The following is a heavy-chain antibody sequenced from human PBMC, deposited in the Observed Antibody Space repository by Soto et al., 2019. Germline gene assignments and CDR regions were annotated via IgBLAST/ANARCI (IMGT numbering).Heavy chain of an antibody. CDR2: INPNSGGT. J-gene: IGHJ6*03. D-gene: IGHD2-15*01. CDR3: ARGLDGGDYYYYMDV. CDR1: GDTFTGYY. Sequence: VSVKVSCKASGDTFTGYYMHWVRQAPGQGLEWMGWINPNSGGTNYAQKFQGWVTMTRDTSISTAYMELSRLRSDDTAVYYCARGLDGGDYYYYMDVWGKGTTVTVSS. V-gene: IGHV1-2*04.